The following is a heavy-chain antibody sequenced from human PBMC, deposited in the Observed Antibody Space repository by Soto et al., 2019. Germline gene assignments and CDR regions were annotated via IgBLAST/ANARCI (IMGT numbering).Heavy chain of an antibody. Sequence: SKTLSLTCTVSGGSISSGGYYWSWIRQHPGKGLEWIGYFYYSGSTFYNPSLKSRLTISVGTSKNQFSLKLSSVTAADTALYYCARLHSSSPYYFDYWGHGTLVTVSS. V-gene: IGHV4-31*03. D-gene: IGHD6-6*01. J-gene: IGHJ4*01. CDR3: ARLHSSSPYYFDY. CDR2: FYYSGST. CDR1: GGSISSGGYY.